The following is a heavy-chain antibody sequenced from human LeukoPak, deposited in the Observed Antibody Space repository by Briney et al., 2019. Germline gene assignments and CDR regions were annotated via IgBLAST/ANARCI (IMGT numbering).Heavy chain of an antibody. Sequence: PGGSLRLSCAASGFTFSNYAMSWVRQAPGKGLEWDSDISGSGGSTYYADSVKGRFIISRDNSKNALYLQMHGLRAEDTAVYYCAKGGPYCGCDCYRGGFYYYYYRDVWGKGTTVTISS. CDR1: GFTFSNYA. V-gene: IGHV3-23*01. J-gene: IGHJ6*03. CDR2: ISGSGGST. CDR3: AKGGPYCGCDCYRGGFYYYYYRDV. D-gene: IGHD2-21*02.